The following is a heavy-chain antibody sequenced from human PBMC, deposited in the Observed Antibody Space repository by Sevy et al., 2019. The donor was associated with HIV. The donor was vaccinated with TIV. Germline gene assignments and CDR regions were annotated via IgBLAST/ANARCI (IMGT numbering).Heavy chain of an antibody. D-gene: IGHD5-12*01. CDR1: GFTVSSNS. CDR2: IYSGGST. V-gene: IGHV3-53*01. Sequence: GGSLRLSCAASGFTVSSNSLSWVRQAPGKGLEWVSVIYSGGSTYYADSVKGGFTTSRDNSKNTLYLQMNSLRAEDTAVYYCAREEVATNTFDYWGQGTLVTVSS. CDR3: AREEVATNTFDY. J-gene: IGHJ4*02.